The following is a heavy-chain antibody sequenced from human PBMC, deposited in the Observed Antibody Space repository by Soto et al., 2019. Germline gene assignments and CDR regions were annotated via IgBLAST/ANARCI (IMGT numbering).Heavy chain of an antibody. CDR1: GFSLSTSGVG. CDR2: IYWNDDK. Sequence: SGPTLVKPTQTLTLTCTFSGFSLSTSGVGVGWIRQPPGKALEWLALIYWNDDKRYSPSLKSRLTITKDTSKNQVVLTMTNMDPVDTATYYCAHRDIVATDGAFDIWGQGTMVTVSS. CDR3: AHRDIVATDGAFDI. V-gene: IGHV2-5*01. J-gene: IGHJ3*02. D-gene: IGHD5-12*01.